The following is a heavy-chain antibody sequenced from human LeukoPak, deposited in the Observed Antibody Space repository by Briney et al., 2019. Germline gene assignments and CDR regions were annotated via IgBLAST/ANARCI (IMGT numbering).Heavy chain of an antibody. V-gene: IGHV3-66*01. CDR1: GFTFSRYA. D-gene: IGHD4-17*01. Sequence: GGSLRLSCEASGFTFSRYAMSWVRQAPGKGLEWVSVIYSGGSTYYADSVKGRFTISRDNSKNTLYLQMNSLRAEDTAVYYCASGLRFSFDYWGQGTLVTVSS. CDR2: IYSGGST. J-gene: IGHJ4*02. CDR3: ASGLRFSFDY.